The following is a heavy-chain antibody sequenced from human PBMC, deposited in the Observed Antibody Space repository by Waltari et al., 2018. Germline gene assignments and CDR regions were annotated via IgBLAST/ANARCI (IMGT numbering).Heavy chain of an antibody. V-gene: IGHV1-69*08. CDR3: ARETQLRFLEWLLDY. CDR1: GGTFSSYA. D-gene: IGHD3-3*01. Sequence: QVQLVQSGAEVKKPGSSVKVSCKASGGTFSSYAISWVRQAPGQGLEWMGRIIPIFGTANYAQKFQGRVTITADKSTSTAYMELSSLRSEDTAVYYCARETQLRFLEWLLDYWGQGTLVTVSS. J-gene: IGHJ4*02. CDR2: IIPIFGTA.